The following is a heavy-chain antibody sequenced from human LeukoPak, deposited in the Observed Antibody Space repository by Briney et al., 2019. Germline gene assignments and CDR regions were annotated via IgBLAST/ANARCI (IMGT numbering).Heavy chain of an antibody. J-gene: IGHJ5*02. V-gene: IGHV3-11*01. CDR2: INSGGDMI. CDR3: ARGAYGWTFNP. CDR1: GFSFSDNF. Sequence: GGSLRLSCTASGFSFSDNFMGWISQAPGKGLQWVSYINSGGDMIYYSDAVKGRFSISRDNSKRSLYLQMNRLRVDDTAVYFCARGAYGWTFNPWGQGTLVSVSS. D-gene: IGHD3-10*01.